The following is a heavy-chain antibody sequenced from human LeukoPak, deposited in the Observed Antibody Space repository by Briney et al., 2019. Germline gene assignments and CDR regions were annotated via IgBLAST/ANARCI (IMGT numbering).Heavy chain of an antibody. Sequence: GGSLRLSCTASGFTFNTYSMNWVRQAPGKGLEWVSTISSTSSYIYYAESVKGRFTISRDNAKNSLYLQMSSLRAADTAVYYCARDRDYYDSGGGMNAFDMWGQGTMVTVSS. CDR2: ISSTSSYI. J-gene: IGHJ3*02. CDR3: ARDRDYYDSGGGMNAFDM. CDR1: GFTFNTYS. D-gene: IGHD3-22*01. V-gene: IGHV3-21*01.